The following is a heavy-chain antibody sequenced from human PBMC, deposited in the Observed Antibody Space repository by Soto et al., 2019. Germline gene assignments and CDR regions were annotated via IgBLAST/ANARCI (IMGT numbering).Heavy chain of an antibody. CDR3: ARGAAAGMSAHLDY. J-gene: IGHJ4*02. V-gene: IGHV3-9*01. CDR2: ISWNSGSI. D-gene: IGHD6-13*01. CDR1: GFTFDDYA. Sequence: EVQLVESGGGLVQPGRSLRLSCATSGFTFDDYAMHWVRQAPGKGLEWVSGISWNSGSIGYAYSVKGRFTISRDNAKNSLYLQMNSLRAEDTALYYCARGAAAGMSAHLDYWGQGTLVTVSS.